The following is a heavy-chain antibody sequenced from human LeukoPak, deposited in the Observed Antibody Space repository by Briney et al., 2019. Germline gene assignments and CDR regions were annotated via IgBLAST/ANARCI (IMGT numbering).Heavy chain of an antibody. CDR1: GFTFSNYG. D-gene: IGHD1-26*01. J-gene: IGHJ4*02. V-gene: IGHV3-30*03. CDR2: ISYDGSNK. Sequence: GRSLRLSCAASGFTFSNYGMHWVRQAPGKGLEWVVVISYDGSNKYYADSVKGLFTISRDNSKNTLYLQMNSLRAEDTAVYYCARDAEGGTYRYWGQGTLVTVSS. CDR3: ARDAEGGTYRY.